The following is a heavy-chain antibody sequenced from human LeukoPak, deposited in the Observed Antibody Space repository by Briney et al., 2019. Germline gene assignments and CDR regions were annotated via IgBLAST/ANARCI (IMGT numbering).Heavy chain of an antibody. V-gene: IGHV4-59*01. CDR3: ARELYYYDSSGPFDI. CDR2: IYYSGST. J-gene: IGHJ3*02. Sequence: SETLSLTCTVSGGSISSYYWSWIRQPPGKGLEWIGYIYYSGSTNYNPSLKSRVTISVDTSKNQFSLKLSSVTAADTAVYYCARELYYYDSSGPFDIWGQGTMVTVSS. D-gene: IGHD3-22*01. CDR1: GGSISSYY.